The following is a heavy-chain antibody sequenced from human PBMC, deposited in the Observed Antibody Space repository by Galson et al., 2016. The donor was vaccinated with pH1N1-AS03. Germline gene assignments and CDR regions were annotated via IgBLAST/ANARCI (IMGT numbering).Heavy chain of an antibody. V-gene: IGHV1-69*05. CDR2: VKGVFRTT. CDR1: GLTFSSYA. Sequence: SVKVSCKASGLTFSSYAISWVRQAPGQGLEWMGGVKGVFRTTNYAQKFQGRITITMDQSTGTAYMEVSSLRAEDTAVYYCATAGNYFDIGRFDYWGQGTPVTVFS. CDR3: ATAGNYFDIGRFDY. D-gene: IGHD2-15*01. J-gene: IGHJ4*02.